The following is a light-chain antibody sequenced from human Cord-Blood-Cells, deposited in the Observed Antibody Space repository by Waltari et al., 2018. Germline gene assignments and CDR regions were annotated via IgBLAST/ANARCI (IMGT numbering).Light chain of an antibody. CDR1: SSDVGGYNY. Sequence: QSALTQPASVSGSPGQSITISCTGTSSDVGGYNYVSWYQQHPGKAPKLMIYEVSNRPSGVSNRFSGSKSGNTASLTISGLQVEDEADYYCSSYTSSSTLAVFGTGTKVTVL. V-gene: IGLV2-14*01. CDR2: EVS. J-gene: IGLJ1*01. CDR3: SSYTSSSTLAV.